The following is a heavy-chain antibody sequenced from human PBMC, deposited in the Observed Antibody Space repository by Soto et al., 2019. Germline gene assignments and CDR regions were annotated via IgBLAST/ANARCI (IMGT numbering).Heavy chain of an antibody. CDR3: AREGEMPYYYYGLDV. D-gene: IGHD3-16*01. V-gene: IGHV1-18*01. CDR1: GYTFTTYG. Sequence: QVQLVQSGAEVRKPGASVKVSCKASGYTFTTYGISWVRQAPGQGLEWMGWISGYNGHTKYAQKFQGRVNMTTDTSTSTVYMDRRSLRSDDTAVYYCAREGEMPYYYYGLDVWGQGTTVTVSS. CDR2: ISGYNGHT. J-gene: IGHJ6*02.